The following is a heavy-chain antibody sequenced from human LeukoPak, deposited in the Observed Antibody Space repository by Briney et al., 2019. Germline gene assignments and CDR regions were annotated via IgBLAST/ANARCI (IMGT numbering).Heavy chain of an antibody. V-gene: IGHV4-61*01. J-gene: IGHJ4*02. CDR3: ARVGYYGSGSYPDY. CDR2: IYYSGST. D-gene: IGHD3-10*01. CDR1: GYSISSGYY. Sequence: SETLSLTCTVSGYSISSGYYWGWIRQPPGKGLEWIGYIYYSGSTNYNPSLKSRVTISVDTSKNQFSLKLSSVTAADTAVYYCARVGYYGSGSYPDYWGQGTLVTVSS.